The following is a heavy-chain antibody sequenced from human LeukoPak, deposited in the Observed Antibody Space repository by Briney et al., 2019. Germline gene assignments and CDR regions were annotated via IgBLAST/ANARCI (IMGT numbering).Heavy chain of an antibody. Sequence: PGESLKISCKGPGYSFTSYWIGWVRQMPGKGLEWMGVIYPRDSDTRYSPSFQGQITISADKSINTAYLQWSSLKASDTAIYYCARTQDRIAARSWGQGTLVTISS. CDR3: ARTQDRIAARS. CDR2: IYPRDSDT. V-gene: IGHV5-51*01. J-gene: IGHJ4*02. D-gene: IGHD6-13*01. CDR1: GYSFTSYW.